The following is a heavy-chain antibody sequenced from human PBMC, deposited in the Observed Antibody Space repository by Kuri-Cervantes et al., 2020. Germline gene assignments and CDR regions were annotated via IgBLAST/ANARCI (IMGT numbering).Heavy chain of an antibody. D-gene: IGHD3-22*01. CDR1: GYTFTSYD. CDR3: ARDWKGYYDSSGYPARYFQH. J-gene: IGHJ1*01. Sequence: ASVKVSCKASGYTFTSYDINWVRQATGQGLEWMGWMNPNSGNTGYAQKFQGRVTMTRNTSISTAYMELSSLRSDDTAVYYCARDWKGYYDSSGYPARYFQHWGQGTLVTVSS. CDR2: MNPNSGNT. V-gene: IGHV1-8*02.